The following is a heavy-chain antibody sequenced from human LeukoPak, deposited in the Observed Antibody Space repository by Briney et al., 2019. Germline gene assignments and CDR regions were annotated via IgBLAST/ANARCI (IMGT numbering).Heavy chain of an antibody. CDR3: ARAYSSSWYFNWFDP. J-gene: IGHJ5*02. Sequence: SETLSLTCTVSGGSIGSSSYYWGWIRQPPGKGLEWIGIIYYSGTTYYNPSLKSRVTISVDTSKNLFSLKLSSVTAADTAVYYCARAYSSSWYFNWFDPWGQGTLVTVSS. V-gene: IGHV4-39*07. CDR2: IYYSGTT. CDR1: GGSIGSSSYY. D-gene: IGHD6-13*01.